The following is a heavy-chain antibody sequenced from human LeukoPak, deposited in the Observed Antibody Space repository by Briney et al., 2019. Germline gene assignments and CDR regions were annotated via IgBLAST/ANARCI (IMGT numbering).Heavy chain of an antibody. CDR1: GYSISSGYY. J-gene: IGHJ6*03. Sequence: SETLSLTCTVSGYSISSGYYWGWIRQPPGKGLEWIASIYHSGSTYYSPSLKSRVTISVDTSKNQFSLKLSSVTAADTAVYYCARGTYYYYYYMDVWGKGTTVTVSS. V-gene: IGHV4-38-2*02. D-gene: IGHD2-2*01. CDR3: ARGTYYYYYYMDV. CDR2: IYHSGST.